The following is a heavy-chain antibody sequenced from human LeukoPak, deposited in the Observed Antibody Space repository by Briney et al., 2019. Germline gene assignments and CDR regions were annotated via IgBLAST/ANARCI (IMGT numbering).Heavy chain of an antibody. CDR3: ARDEVPGTFDY. CDR1: GGSISSYY. V-gene: IGHV4-4*02. D-gene: IGHD3-10*01. J-gene: IGHJ4*02. CDR2: IYHSGST. Sequence: SETLSLTCTVSGGSISSYYRSWVRQPPGKGLEWIGEIYHSGSTNYNPSLKSRVTISVDKSKNQFSLKLSSVTAADTAVYYCARDEVPGTFDYWGQGTLVTVSS.